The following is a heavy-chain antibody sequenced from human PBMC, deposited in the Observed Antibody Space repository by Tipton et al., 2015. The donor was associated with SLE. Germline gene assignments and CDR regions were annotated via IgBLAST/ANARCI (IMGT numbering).Heavy chain of an antibody. CDR1: GGSISSSSYY. CDR3: ASRRAAAAPGWYFDL. Sequence: TLSLTCTVSGGSISSSSYYWGWIRQPPGKGLEWIGSIYYSGSTNYNPSLKSRVTISVDTSKNQFSLKLSSVTAADTAVYYCASRRAAAAPGWYFDLWGRGTLVTVSS. D-gene: IGHD6-13*01. CDR2: IYYSGST. J-gene: IGHJ2*01. V-gene: IGHV4-39*07.